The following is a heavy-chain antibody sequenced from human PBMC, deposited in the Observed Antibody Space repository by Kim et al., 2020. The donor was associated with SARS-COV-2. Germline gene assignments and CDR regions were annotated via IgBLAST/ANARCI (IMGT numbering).Heavy chain of an antibody. D-gene: IGHD3-22*01. Sequence: TNYNPSLKRRVTRSVDTSKTQFSLKLSSVTAANTAVYYCVRISSGYDDYWGQGTLVTVSS. CDR2: T. J-gene: IGHJ4*02. V-gene: IGHV4-34*01. CDR3: VRISSGYDDY.